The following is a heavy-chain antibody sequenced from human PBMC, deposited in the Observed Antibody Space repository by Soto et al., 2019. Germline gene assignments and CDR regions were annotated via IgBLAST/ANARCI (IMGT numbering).Heavy chain of an antibody. V-gene: IGHV4-39*01. CDR3: ARLPYCSSTSCTYYFDY. Sequence: SETLSLTCTVSGGSISSSSYYWGWIRQPPGKGLEWIGSIYYSGSTYYNPSLKSRVTISVDTSKNQFSLKLSSVTAADTAVYYCARLPYCSSTSCTYYFDYWGQGTLVTVSS. CDR2: IYYSGST. CDR1: GGSISSSSYY. J-gene: IGHJ4*02. D-gene: IGHD2-2*01.